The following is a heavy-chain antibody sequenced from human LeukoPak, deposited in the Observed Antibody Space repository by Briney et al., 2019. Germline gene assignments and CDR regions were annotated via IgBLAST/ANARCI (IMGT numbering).Heavy chain of an antibody. Sequence: PGGSLRLSCAASGFTVSSNHMSWVRPAPGKGLGGVSVIYNGGSTLYADSAKGRFTISRDNSKNTLYLQMNSLRAEDTAVYYCARVNRGSASTFEYWGQGTLVTVSS. V-gene: IGHV3-53*01. D-gene: IGHD7-27*01. CDR2: IYNGGST. J-gene: IGHJ4*02. CDR3: ARVNRGSASTFEY. CDR1: GFTVSSNH.